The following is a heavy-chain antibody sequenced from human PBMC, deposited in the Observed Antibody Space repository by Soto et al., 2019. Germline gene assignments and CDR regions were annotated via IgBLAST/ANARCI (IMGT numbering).Heavy chain of an antibody. CDR2: IYYTGIT. V-gene: IGHV4-59*01. CDR3: AKVVSGGHLDY. D-gene: IGHD6-25*01. J-gene: IGHJ4*02. CDR1: GVPINNYY. Sequence: SETLSLTCTVSGVPINNYYCTWIRQPPWKRLEWIGAIYYTGITTYNHSLRSRVTFSVDTSKNQFSLSLTCVTAADRAVYFCAKVVSGGHLDYCVQGTLLTVSS.